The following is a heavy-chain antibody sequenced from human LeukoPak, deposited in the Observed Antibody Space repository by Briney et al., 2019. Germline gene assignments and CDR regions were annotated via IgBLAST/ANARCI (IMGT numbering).Heavy chain of an antibody. J-gene: IGHJ4*02. Sequence: PGGSLRLSCAASGFTFSIYAMSWVRQAPGKGLEWVSAISGSGGSTYYADSVKGRFTISRDNSKNTLYLQMNSLRAEDTAVYYCAMYYDYVWGSYPGYYFDYWGQGTLVTVSS. CDR2: ISGSGGST. CDR1: GFTFSIYA. D-gene: IGHD3-16*01. CDR3: AMYYDYVWGSYPGYYFDY. V-gene: IGHV3-23*01.